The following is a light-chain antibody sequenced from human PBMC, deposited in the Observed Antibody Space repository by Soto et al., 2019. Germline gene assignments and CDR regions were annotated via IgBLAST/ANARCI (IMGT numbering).Light chain of an antibody. CDR1: SSDVGGYNY. CDR2: EVS. CDR3: SSFAGSNPTWV. J-gene: IGLJ3*02. Sequence: QSALTQPTSASGSPGQSVTISCTGTSSDVGGYNYVSWYQQHPGKAPKLMIYEVSKRPSGVPDRFSGSKSGNTASLTVSGRQAEDEADYYCSSFAGSNPTWVFGGGTKLTVL. V-gene: IGLV2-8*01.